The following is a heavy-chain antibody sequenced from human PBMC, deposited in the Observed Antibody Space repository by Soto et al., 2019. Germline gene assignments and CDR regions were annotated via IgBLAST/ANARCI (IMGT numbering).Heavy chain of an antibody. Sequence: QVQLVQSETEVKKPGSAVRVSSKASGGTFNTYAMNWVRQAPGQGLEWMGGILPMFDRPRYAQKFQGRVTITVDEPTTTAYMELSSLRSDDTAVYYCTRSIGSGGVIGGFDYWGQGTLVTVSS. CDR1: GGTFNTYA. J-gene: IGHJ4*02. CDR2: ILPMFDRP. CDR3: TRSIGSGGVIGGFDY. D-gene: IGHD3-16*02. V-gene: IGHV1-69*01.